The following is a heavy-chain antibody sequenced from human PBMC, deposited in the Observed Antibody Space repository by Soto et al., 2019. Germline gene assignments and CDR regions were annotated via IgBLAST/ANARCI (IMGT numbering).Heavy chain of an antibody. V-gene: IGHV1-69*04. J-gene: IGHJ6*02. CDR1: RGTFSSYT. CDR2: IIPILGIA. CDR3: ARDSSRYCSGGSCPEDYYYYGMDV. Sequence: GASVKVSCKASRGTFSSYTISWVRQAPGQGLEWMGRIIPILGIANYAQKFQGRVTITADKSTSTAYMELSSLRSEDTAVYYCARDSSRYCSGGSCPEDYYYYGMDVWGQRTTVTVSS. D-gene: IGHD2-15*01.